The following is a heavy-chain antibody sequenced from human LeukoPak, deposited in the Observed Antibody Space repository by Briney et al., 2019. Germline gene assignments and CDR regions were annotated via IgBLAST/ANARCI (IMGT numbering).Heavy chain of an antibody. CDR2: ITSDGSST. CDR3: AKGQGSGSYFPLDY. D-gene: IGHD3-10*01. J-gene: IGHJ4*02. Sequence: GGSLRLSCAASGFTFSSYWMHWVRQAPGKGLVWVSRITSDGSSTSYADSVKGRFTISRDNAKNTLYLQMNSLRAEDTAVYYCAKGQGSGSYFPLDYWGQGTLVTVSS. V-gene: IGHV3-74*01. CDR1: GFTFSSYW.